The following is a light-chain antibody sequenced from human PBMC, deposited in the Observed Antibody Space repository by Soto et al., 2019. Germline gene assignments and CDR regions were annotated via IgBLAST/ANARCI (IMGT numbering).Light chain of an antibody. CDR3: QKYDTAPLT. CDR1: QSISSY. J-gene: IGKJ1*01. V-gene: IGKV1-39*01. Sequence: DIQMTQSPSSLSASVGDRVTITCQASQSISSYLNWYQQKPGKAPKLLIYAASSLQSGVPSRFSGSGSRTEFTLTISSLQPEDVATYYCQKYDTAPLTFGQGTKVDIK. CDR2: AAS.